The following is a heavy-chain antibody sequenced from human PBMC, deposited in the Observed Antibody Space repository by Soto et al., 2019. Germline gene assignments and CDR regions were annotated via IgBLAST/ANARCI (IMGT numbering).Heavy chain of an antibody. CDR3: ARCGSGSQWFDP. J-gene: IGHJ5*02. Sequence: SETLSLTCTVSGGSISSYYWSWIRQPPGKGLEWIGYIYYSGSTNYNPSLKSRVTISVDTSKNQFSLKLSSVTAADTAVYYCARCGSGSQWFDPWGQGTQVTVYS. V-gene: IGHV4-59*08. CDR1: GGSISSYY. D-gene: IGHD3-10*01. CDR2: IYYSGST.